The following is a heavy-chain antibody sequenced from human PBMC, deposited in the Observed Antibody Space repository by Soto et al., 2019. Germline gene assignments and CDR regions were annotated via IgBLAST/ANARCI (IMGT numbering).Heavy chain of an antibody. Sequence: QVQLVESGGGVVQPGNSLRLSCAASGFRFSSFGMHWVRQAPGKGLEWVAVIWYDGSNKYYGDSVKGRFTISRDNSKNTLYLQMNSLRVEDTAVYYCARDDSILGTDYWGQGTLVTVSS. J-gene: IGHJ4*02. CDR3: ARDDSILGTDY. D-gene: IGHD3-3*02. CDR1: GFRFSSFG. CDR2: IWYDGSNK. V-gene: IGHV3-33*01.